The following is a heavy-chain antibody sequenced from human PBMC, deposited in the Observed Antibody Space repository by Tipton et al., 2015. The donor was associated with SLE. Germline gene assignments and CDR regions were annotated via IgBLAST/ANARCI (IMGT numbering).Heavy chain of an antibody. CDR2: INHSGST. D-gene: IGHD2-15*01. V-gene: IGHV4-34*01. Sequence: TLSLTCTVSGGSLSSYYWSWIRQPPGKGLEWIGEINHSGSTYYNPSLKSRVTISVDTSKKQFSLKLSSVTAADTAVYYCARGGYCSGGSCYPEYFHHWGQGTLVTVSS. CDR1: GGSLSSYY. CDR3: ARGGYCSGGSCYPEYFHH. J-gene: IGHJ1*01.